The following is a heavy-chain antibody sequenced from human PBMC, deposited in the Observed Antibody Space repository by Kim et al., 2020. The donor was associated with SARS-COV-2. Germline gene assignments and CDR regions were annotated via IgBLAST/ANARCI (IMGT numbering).Heavy chain of an antibody. CDR1: GFNFDDFS. Sequence: GGSLILSCAGSGFNFDDFSMHWVRQAPGKGLEWVSLISWDGGSTYYADSVKGRFTISRDNSKNSLYLHMNSLRSEDTALYYCTRSGWLYDYGMDVWGQGTTVTVAS. CDR3: TRSGWLYDYGMDV. V-gene: IGHV3-43*01. CDR2: ISWDGGST. D-gene: IGHD6-19*01. J-gene: IGHJ6*02.